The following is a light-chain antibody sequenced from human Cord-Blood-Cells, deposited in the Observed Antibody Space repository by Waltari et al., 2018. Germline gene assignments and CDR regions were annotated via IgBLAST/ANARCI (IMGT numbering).Light chain of an antibody. J-gene: IGLJ3*02. CDR1: SSNIGNNY. CDR2: YNN. V-gene: IGLV1-51*01. CDR3: GTWDSSLSVWV. Sequence: QSVLTQPPSVSAAPGQKVTISCSGSSSNIGNNYVSWYQQLPGTAPKLLIYYNNKRPSGIPDRFSGSRSGTSATLGITGLQTGDEADYYCGTWDSSLSVWVFGGGTKLTVL.